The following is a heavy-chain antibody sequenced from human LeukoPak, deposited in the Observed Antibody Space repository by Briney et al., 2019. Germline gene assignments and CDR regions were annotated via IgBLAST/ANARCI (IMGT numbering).Heavy chain of an antibody. V-gene: IGHV3-23*01. CDR1: GFTFSSYA. Sequence: SGGSLRLSCAASGFTFSSYAMSCVRQAPGKGLEWVSAISGSGGSTYYADSVKGRFTISRDNSKNTLYLQLNNLRAEDTAVYYCAKDEMDIVVVPAAMRYYFDYWGQGTLVTVSS. J-gene: IGHJ4*02. CDR2: ISGSGGST. CDR3: AKDEMDIVVVPAAMRYYFDY. D-gene: IGHD2-2*03.